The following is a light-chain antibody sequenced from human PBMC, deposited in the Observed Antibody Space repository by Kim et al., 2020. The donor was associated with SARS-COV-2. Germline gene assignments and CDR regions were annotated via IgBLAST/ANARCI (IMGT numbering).Light chain of an antibody. Sequence: EIVMTQSPATLSVSPGERATLSCRASQSVSSNLAWYQQKPGQAPRLLIYGASTRATGIPARFSGSGSGTEFTLTISSLQSEDFAVYYCQQDNNWPPMYTFGQGTKREI. CDR1: QSVSSN. J-gene: IGKJ2*01. V-gene: IGKV3-15*01. CDR3: QQDNNWPPMYT. CDR2: GAS.